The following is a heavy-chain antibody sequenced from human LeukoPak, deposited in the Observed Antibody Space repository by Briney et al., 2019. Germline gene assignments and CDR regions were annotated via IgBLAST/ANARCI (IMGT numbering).Heavy chain of an antibody. CDR2: IWYDGSKR. CDR1: GFTFSNHG. CDR3: VKDRIAAAAMGAFQQ. Sequence: PGGSLRLSCTASGFTFSNHGLHWVRQAPGKGLEWMALIWYDGSKRYYADSVQGRFTISRDDSKNTLFLQMNSLRAEDTAVYYCVKDRIAAAAMGAFQQWGQGTLVTVSS. V-gene: IGHV3-33*06. J-gene: IGHJ1*01. D-gene: IGHD6-13*01.